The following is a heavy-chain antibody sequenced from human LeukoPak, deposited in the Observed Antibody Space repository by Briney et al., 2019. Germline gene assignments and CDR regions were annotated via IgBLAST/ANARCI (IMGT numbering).Heavy chain of an antibody. CDR2: INHSGST. D-gene: IGHD6-19*01. J-gene: IGHJ4*02. V-gene: IGHV4-34*01. Sequence: SETLSLTCAVYGGSFSGYYWSWIRQPPGKGLEWIGEINHSGSTNYNPSLKSRVTISVDTSKNQFSLKLSSVTAADTAVYYCARQGIAVAGFDYWGQGTLVTASS. CDR1: GGSFSGYY. CDR3: ARQGIAVAGFDY.